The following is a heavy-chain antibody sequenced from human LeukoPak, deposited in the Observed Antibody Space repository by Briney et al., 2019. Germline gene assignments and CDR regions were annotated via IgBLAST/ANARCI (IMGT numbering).Heavy chain of an antibody. CDR1: GFTFTSSA. J-gene: IGHJ6*03. Sequence: SAKVSCKASGFTFTSSAMQWVRQARGQRLEWIGWIVVGSGNTNYAQKFQERVTITRDMSTSTAYMELSSLRSEDTAVYYCAADRGLRDSYYYYMDVWGKGTTVTVSS. CDR3: AADRGLRDSYYYYMDV. CDR2: IVVGSGNT. D-gene: IGHD4-17*01. V-gene: IGHV1-58*02.